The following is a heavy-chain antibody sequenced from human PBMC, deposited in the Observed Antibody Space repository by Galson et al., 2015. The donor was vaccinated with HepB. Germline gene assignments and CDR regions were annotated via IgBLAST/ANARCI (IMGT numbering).Heavy chain of an antibody. Sequence: SLRLSCAASGFTFSSYWMSWVRQAPGKGLEWVANIKQDGSEKYYVDSVKGRFTISRDNAKNSLYLQMNSLRAEDTAVYYCARAGIRITMIVAPLGLVSPYDYWGQGTLVTVSS. D-gene: IGHD3-22*01. CDR1: GFTFSSYW. V-gene: IGHV3-7*03. J-gene: IGHJ4*02. CDR3: ARAGIRITMIVAPLGLVSPYDY. CDR2: IKQDGSEK.